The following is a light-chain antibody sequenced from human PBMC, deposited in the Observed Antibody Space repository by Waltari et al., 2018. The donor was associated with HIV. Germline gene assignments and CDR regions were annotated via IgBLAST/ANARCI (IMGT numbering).Light chain of an antibody. V-gene: IGKV1-5*03. J-gene: IGKJ2*03. Sequence: DIQMTQSPSTLSASVGERVTINCRASQSISSRLAWYQQKPGKAPKLLIYKASSLESVVPSRFSGSGSGTEFTLTISSLQPDDFATYYCQQYTSYCSFGQGTKLEIK. CDR3: QQYTSYCS. CDR1: QSISSR. CDR2: KAS.